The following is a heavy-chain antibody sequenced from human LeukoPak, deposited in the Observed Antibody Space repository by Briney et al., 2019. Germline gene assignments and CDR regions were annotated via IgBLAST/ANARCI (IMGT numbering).Heavy chain of an antibody. CDR1: GFTFDDYA. D-gene: IGHD6-13*01. Sequence: GGSLRLSCAASGFTFDDYAMHWVRQAPGKGLGWVSGISWNSGSIGYADSVKGRFTISRDNAKNSLYLQMNSLRAEDTALYYCAKAGAASRYFDYWGQGTLVTVSS. J-gene: IGHJ4*02. V-gene: IGHV3-9*01. CDR2: ISWNSGSI. CDR3: AKAGAASRYFDY.